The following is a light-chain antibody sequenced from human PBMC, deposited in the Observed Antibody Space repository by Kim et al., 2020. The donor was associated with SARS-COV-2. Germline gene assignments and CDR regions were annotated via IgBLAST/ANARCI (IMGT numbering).Light chain of an antibody. Sequence: VSPGQTASITCSGDKLGDDYVSWYQQKPGQSPVLVIYRDTKRPSGIPERFSGSNSGNTATLTIIGTQAVDEGDFYCQTWDNNDVVFGGGTKLTVL. CDR2: RDT. CDR3: QTWDNNDVV. J-gene: IGLJ2*01. CDR1: KLGDDY. V-gene: IGLV3-1*01.